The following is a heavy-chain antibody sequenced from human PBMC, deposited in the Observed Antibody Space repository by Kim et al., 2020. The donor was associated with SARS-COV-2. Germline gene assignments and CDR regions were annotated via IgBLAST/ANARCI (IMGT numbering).Heavy chain of an antibody. J-gene: IGHJ4*02. V-gene: IGHV3-72*01. CDR1: GFTFSDHY. CDR3: ARTGAMVRGFIVRFDY. CDR2: SKNKANNYTT. D-gene: IGHD3-10*01. Sequence: GGSLRLSCAASGFTFSDHYMDWVRQAPGKGLEWVGRSKNKANNYTTQYAASVKGRFTISRDDSKNSLYLQMNSLKTEDTAVYYCARTGAMVRGFIVRFDYWGQGTPVTVSS.